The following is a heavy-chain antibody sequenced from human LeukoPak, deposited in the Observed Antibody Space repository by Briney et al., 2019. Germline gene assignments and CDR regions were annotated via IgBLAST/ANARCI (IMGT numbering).Heavy chain of an antibody. J-gene: IGHJ5*02. CDR3: ARHADYYGSGSFYWFDP. D-gene: IGHD3-10*01. Sequence: SETMSLTCTISGGSISGNGYYWGWIRQPPGKGLEWIGSIYYTGSTYYNPSLKSRVTISVETSKNQISLNLSSVTAADTAVYYCARHADYYGSGSFYWFDPWGQGTLVTVSS. V-gene: IGHV4-39*01. CDR1: GGSISGNGYY. CDR2: IYYTGST.